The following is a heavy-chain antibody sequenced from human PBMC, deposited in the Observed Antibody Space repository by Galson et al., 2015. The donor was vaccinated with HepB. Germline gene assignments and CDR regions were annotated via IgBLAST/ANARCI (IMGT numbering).Heavy chain of an antibody. V-gene: IGHV6-1*01. J-gene: IGHJ3*02. D-gene: IGHD6-19*01. Sequence: CAISGDSVSSNSAAWNWIRQSPSRGLEWLGRTYYRSRWYNDYAVSVKSRITINPDTSKNQFSLQLNSVTPEDTAVYYCARVLEVRHSSGWFAFDIWGQGTMVTVSS. CDR3: ARVLEVRHSSGWFAFDI. CDR1: GDSVSSNSAA. CDR2: TYYRSRWYN.